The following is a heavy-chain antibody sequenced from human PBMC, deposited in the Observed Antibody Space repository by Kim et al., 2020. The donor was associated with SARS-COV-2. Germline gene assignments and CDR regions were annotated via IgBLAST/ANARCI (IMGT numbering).Heavy chain of an antibody. V-gene: IGHV3-23*03. CDR1: GFTFRSYV. Sequence: GGSLRLSCTASGFTFRSYVMSWVRQAPGKGLEWVSAIHSGGSDTFYADSVKGRFTIPRDNSKSTLYLQMNSLRADDTAVYYCAKNLGYYYGMDVWGQGTTVIVSS. D-gene: IGHD3-16*01. CDR2: IHSGGSDT. CDR3: AKNLGYYYGMDV. J-gene: IGHJ6*02.